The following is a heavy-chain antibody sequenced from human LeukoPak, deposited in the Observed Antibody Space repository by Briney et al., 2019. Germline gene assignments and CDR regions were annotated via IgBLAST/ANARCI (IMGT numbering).Heavy chain of an antibody. D-gene: IGHD3-10*01. CDR1: GFTFDDYA. J-gene: IGHJ3*01. CDR3: AKDRYTGSGSFSPHSFDV. CDR2: ISATGGMT. Sequence: HAGGSLRLSCAASGFTFDDYAMHWVRQAPGRGLEWVSHISATGGMTYYADSVKGRVTISRDNSKNTLYLQMNSLRAEDMAVYYCAKDRYTGSGSFSPHSFDVWGQGTMVTVSS. V-gene: IGHV3-23*01.